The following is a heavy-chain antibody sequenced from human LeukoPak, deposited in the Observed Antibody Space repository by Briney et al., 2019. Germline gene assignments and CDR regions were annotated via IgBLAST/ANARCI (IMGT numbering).Heavy chain of an antibody. J-gene: IGHJ6*03. V-gene: IGHV4-34*01. CDR3: ARHPEAAAGTYYYYYMDV. CDR1: GGSFSGYY. Sequence: SETLSLTCAVYGGSFSGYYWRWIRQPPGKGLGWSGEINHSGSTNYNPSLKSRVTISVDTSKNQFSLKLSSVTAADTAVYYCARHPEAAAGTYYYYYMDVWGKGTTVTISS. D-gene: IGHD6-13*01. CDR2: INHSGST.